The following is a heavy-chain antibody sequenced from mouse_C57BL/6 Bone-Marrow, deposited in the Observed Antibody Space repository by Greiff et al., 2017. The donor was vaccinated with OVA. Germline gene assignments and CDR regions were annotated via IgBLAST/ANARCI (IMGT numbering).Heavy chain of an antibody. CDR3: ARSRYYADV. CDR1: GYTFTDYY. Sequence: VQLQQSGPELVKPGASVKISCKASGYTFTDYYMNWVKQSHGKSLEWIGDINPNNGGTSYNQKFKGKATLTVDKSSSTAYMELRSLTSEDSAVYYCARSRYYADVWGTGTTVTVSS. J-gene: IGHJ1*03. D-gene: IGHD1-1*01. V-gene: IGHV1-26*01. CDR2: INPNNGGT.